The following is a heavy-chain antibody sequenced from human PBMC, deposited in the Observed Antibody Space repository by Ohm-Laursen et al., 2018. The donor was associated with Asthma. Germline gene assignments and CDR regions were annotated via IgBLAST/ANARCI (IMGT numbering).Heavy chain of an antibody. Sequence: SLRLSCAASGFTFSNFAMTWVRQAPGKGLEWVSAVVEGGRGTTYYADSVKGRFTISRDDSKNTFYLQMNSLRVDDTAVYYCARHLAGDSSSWGQGTLVTVSS. J-gene: IGHJ5*02. D-gene: IGHD7-27*01. CDR2: VVEGGRGTT. CDR1: GFTFSNFA. CDR3: ARHLAGDSSS. V-gene: IGHV3-23*01.